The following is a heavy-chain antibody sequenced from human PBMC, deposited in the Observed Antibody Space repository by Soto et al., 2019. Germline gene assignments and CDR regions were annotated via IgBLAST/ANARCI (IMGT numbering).Heavy chain of an antibody. CDR3: ARKILGSTSRPNYWYFDL. Sequence: EVQLSESGGGLVQPGGSLRLSCAGSGFTFINYAMNWVRQAPGKGLEWVSSISGGGDATFFADSVRGRFTISRDNSKNTVTLQMNSLGVDDTAVYYCARKILGSTSRPNYWYFDLWGRGTLVTVSS. CDR2: ISGGGDAT. CDR1: GFTFINYA. J-gene: IGHJ2*01. D-gene: IGHD2-2*01. V-gene: IGHV3-23*01.